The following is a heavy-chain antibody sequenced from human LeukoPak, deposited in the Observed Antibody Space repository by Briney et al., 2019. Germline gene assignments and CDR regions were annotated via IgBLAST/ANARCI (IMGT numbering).Heavy chain of an antibody. CDR1: GGSISGYY. D-gene: IGHD3-3*01. V-gene: IGHV4-34*01. Sequence: SETLSLTCTVSGGSISGYYWSWIRQPPGKGLEWIGEINHSGSTNYNPSLKSRVTISVDTSKNQFSLKLSSVTAADTAVYYCARVPIWSGYYRDYWGQGTLVTVSS. CDR2: INHSGST. J-gene: IGHJ4*02. CDR3: ARVPIWSGYYRDY.